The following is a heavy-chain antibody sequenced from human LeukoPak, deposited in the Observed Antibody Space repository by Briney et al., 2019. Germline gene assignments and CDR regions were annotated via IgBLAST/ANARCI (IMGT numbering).Heavy chain of an antibody. J-gene: IGHJ4*02. Sequence: AGGSLRLSCAASGFTFSSYWMCWVRQVPGKGLAWVSCIKTDGSITAYAGSVKGRFTISRDNAKNTLYLQMNSLRADDTAVYYCARDGDAPMTDFDYWGQGTLVTVSS. V-gene: IGHV3-74*01. CDR3: ARDGDAPMTDFDY. CDR2: IKTDGSIT. D-gene: IGHD2-21*02. CDR1: GFTFSSYW.